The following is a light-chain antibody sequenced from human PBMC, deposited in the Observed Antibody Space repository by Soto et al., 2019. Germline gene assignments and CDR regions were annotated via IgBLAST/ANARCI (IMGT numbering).Light chain of an antibody. CDR2: ETS. CDR3: QQRSNWPPWT. V-gene: IGKV3D-20*02. CDR1: QSVSSTY. Sequence: EIVLTQSPGTLSLSPGERATLSCRASQSVSSTYLAWYQQRPGQAPRLLIYETSTRASAIPDRFSGSGSGTSFSLTISRLEPEDFAVYYCQQRSNWPPWTFGQGTKVDI. J-gene: IGKJ1*01.